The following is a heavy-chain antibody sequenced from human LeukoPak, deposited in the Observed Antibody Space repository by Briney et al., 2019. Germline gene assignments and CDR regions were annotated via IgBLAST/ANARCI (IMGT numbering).Heavy chain of an antibody. J-gene: IGHJ6*03. D-gene: IGHD3-22*01. CDR3: ARGPRTYYYDSSGHPYYMDV. V-gene: IGHV1-69*13. CDR1: GGTFSSYA. Sequence: SVKVSCKASGGTFSSYAISWVRQAPGQGLEWMGGIIPIFGTANYAQKFQGRVTITADESTSTAYMELSSLRSEDTAVYYCARGPRTYYYDSSGHPYYMDVWGKGTTVTISS. CDR2: IIPIFGTA.